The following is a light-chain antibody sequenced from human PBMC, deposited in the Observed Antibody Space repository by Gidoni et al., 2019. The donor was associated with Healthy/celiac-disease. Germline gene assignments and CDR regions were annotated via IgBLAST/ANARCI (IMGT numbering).Light chain of an antibody. CDR1: QSLLHSNGYNY. Sequence: IVMTQSPFPLPVTPGEPASISCRSSQSLLHSNGYNYLDWYLQKPGQSPQLLIYLGSNRASGVPDRFSGSGSGTDFTLKISRVEAEDVGVYYCMQALQTPPTFXGXTKVEFK. V-gene: IGKV2-28*01. J-gene: IGKJ4*01. CDR3: MQALQTPPT. CDR2: LGS.